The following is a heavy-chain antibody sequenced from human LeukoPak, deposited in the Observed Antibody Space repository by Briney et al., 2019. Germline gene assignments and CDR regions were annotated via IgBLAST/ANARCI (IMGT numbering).Heavy chain of an antibody. CDR3: ARIGRSRIYYYYMDV. D-gene: IGHD1-26*01. CDR1: GGSFSGYY. CDR2: INHSGST. V-gene: IGHV4-34*01. J-gene: IGHJ6*03. Sequence: SETLSLTCAVYGGSFSGYYWSWIRQPPGKGLEWIGEINHSGSTNYNPSLKSRVTISVDTSKNQFSLKLSSVTAADTAVYCCARIGRSRIYYYYMDVWGKGTTVTVSS.